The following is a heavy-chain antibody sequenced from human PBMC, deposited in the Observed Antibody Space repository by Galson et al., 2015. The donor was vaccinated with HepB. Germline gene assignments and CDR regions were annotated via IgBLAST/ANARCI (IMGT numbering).Heavy chain of an antibody. CDR1: GFTFSSYG. V-gene: IGHV3-33*01. CDR2: IWYDGSNK. Sequence: SLRLSCAASGFTFSSYGMHWVRQAPGKGLEWVAVIWYDGSNKYYADSVKGRFTISRDNSKNTLYLQMNSLRAEDTAVYYCARVDYGDSYFDYWGQGTLVTVSS. CDR3: ARVDYGDSYFDY. D-gene: IGHD4-17*01. J-gene: IGHJ4*02.